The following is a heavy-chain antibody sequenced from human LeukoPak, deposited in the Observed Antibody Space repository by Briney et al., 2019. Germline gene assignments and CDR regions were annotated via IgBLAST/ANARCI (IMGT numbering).Heavy chain of an antibody. V-gene: IGHV1-18*01. Sequence: ASVKVSCKASGYTFTNFGITWVRQAPGQGLEWMGWISAYNGNTKYAQNLQGRVTMTTDTSTSTAYMELRSLISDDTAIYYCARGGVVPATVGNWFAPWGQGTLVTVSS. J-gene: IGHJ5*02. D-gene: IGHD2-2*01. CDR3: ARGGVVPATVGNWFAP. CDR2: ISAYNGNT. CDR1: GYTFTNFG.